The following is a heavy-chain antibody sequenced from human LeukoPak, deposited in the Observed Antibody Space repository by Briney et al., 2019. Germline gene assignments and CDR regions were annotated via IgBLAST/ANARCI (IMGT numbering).Heavy chain of an antibody. CDR2: IRYDRSNK. Sequence: GGSLRLSCAASGFTFSSYGMHWVRQAPGKGLEWVAFIRYDRSNKYYADSVKGRFTISRDNSKNTLYLQMNSLRAEDTAVYYCAKGPRDYDYVWGSYRYFGTFVNWGQGTLVTVSS. CDR3: AKGPRDYDYVWGSYRYFGTFVN. CDR1: GFTFSSYG. J-gene: IGHJ4*02. V-gene: IGHV3-30*02. D-gene: IGHD3-16*02.